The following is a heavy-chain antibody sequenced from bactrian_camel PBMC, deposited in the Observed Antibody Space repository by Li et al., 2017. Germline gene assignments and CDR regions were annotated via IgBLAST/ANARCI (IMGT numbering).Heavy chain of an antibody. CDR1: GYIYNIGC. CDR2: IVRGNGRT. V-gene: IGHV3S53*01. Sequence: HVQLVESGGGSVQAGGSLRLSCKASGYIYNIGCMAWFRQAPGKEREGVASIVRGNGRTTYADSVKGRFSISQDNAKNIVYLQMNSLKPEDTAIYYCAAEYSGKWNPRTGLDGCMYNYWGQGTQVTVS. CDR3: AAEYSGKWNPRTGLDGCMYNY. J-gene: IGHJ4*01. D-gene: IGHD2*01.